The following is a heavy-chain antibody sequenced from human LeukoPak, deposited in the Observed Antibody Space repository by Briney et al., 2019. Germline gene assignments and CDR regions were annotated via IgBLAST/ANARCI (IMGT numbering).Heavy chain of an antibody. V-gene: IGHV1-8*01. CDR3: AIIGSGSYFFDY. D-gene: IGHD1-26*01. J-gene: IGHJ4*02. CDR1: GYTFTSYD. Sequence: ASVKVSCKASGYTFTSYDINWVRQAPGQGLEWMGWMNPNSGNTGYAQKFQGRVTMTRNTSISTAYMELSSLRSEDTAVYYCAIIGSGSYFFDYWGQGTLVTVSS. CDR2: MNPNSGNT.